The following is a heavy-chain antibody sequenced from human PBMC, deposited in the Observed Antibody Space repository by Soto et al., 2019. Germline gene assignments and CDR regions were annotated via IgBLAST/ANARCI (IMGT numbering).Heavy chain of an antibody. CDR3: ARLTGTDS. CDR2: IIPIVGMP. D-gene: IGHD1-20*01. J-gene: IGHJ4*02. Sequence: QVQLVQSGAEVKKPGSSVKVSCKASGGTFSSQTISWVRQAPGQGLEWMGRIIPIVGMPDYAQKFQGRVTIPADTSTSTAYLQLSSLKSADTAVYYCARLTGTDSWGQGTLVTVSS. V-gene: IGHV1-69*02. CDR1: GGTFSSQT.